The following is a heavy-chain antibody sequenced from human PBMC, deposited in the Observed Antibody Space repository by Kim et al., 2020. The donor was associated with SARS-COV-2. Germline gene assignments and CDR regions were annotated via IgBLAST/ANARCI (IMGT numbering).Heavy chain of an antibody. J-gene: IGHJ4*02. CDR2: YYEGST. V-gene: IGHV4-59*08. CDR3: VKGFDY. Sequence: YYEGSTNYNPSLKSRVNISIYTSKNQFSLKLSSVTAADTAVYYCVKGFDYWGQGTLVTVSS.